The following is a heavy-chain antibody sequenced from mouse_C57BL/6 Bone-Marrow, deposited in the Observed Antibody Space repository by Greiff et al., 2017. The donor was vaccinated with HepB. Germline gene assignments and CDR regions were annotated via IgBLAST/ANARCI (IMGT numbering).Heavy chain of an antibody. J-gene: IGHJ2*01. Sequence: EVKLMESGGGLVKPGGSLKLSCAASGFTFSSYAMSWVRQTPEKRLEWVATISDGGSYTYYPDNVKGRFTISRDNAKNNLYLQMSHLKSEDTALYYCARERLQTYFDYWGQGTTLTVSS. V-gene: IGHV5-4*01. CDR2: ISDGGSYT. CDR3: ARERLQTYFDY. D-gene: IGHD2-4*01. CDR1: GFTFSSYA.